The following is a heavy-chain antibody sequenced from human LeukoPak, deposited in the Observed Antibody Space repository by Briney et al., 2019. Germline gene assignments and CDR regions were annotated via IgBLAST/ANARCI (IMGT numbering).Heavy chain of an antibody. D-gene: IGHD3-3*01. CDR1: GYSFTSNG. Sequence: ASVKVSCKASGYSFTSNGISWVRQAPGRGLEWIGWISGYNGNTNYVRKFQGRVTMTTDTSTSTAYMELRSLRSDDTAVYYCARGGFTTQAGLDPWGQGTLVTVSS. V-gene: IGHV1-18*01. CDR2: ISGYNGNT. J-gene: IGHJ5*02. CDR3: ARGGFTTQAGLDP.